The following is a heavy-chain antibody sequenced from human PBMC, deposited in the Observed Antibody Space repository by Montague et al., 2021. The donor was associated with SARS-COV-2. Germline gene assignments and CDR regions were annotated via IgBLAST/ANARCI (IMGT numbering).Heavy chain of an antibody. J-gene: IGHJ4*02. D-gene: IGHD5-12*01. CDR3: YSGYDFGY. Sequence: SLRLSCAASGFTFNSYSMNWVRQAPGTGLEWVSSISSTSTSIYYADSVKGRFTISRDNAKNSLYLQMNSLRAEDTAVYYCYSGYDFGYWGQGTLVTVSS. V-gene: IGHV3-21*01. CDR1: GFTFNSYS. CDR2: ISSTSTSI.